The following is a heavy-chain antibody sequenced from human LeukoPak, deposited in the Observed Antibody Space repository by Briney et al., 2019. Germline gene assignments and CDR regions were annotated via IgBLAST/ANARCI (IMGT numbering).Heavy chain of an antibody. CDR2: INPNSGGT. CDR3: ARALSPRIVVVSEYPQASH. Sequence: ASVKVPCKASGYTFTGYYMHWVRQAPGQGLEWMGWINPNSGGTNYAQKFQGRVTMTRDTSISTAYMELSRLRSDDTAVYYCARALSPRIVVVSEYPQASHWGQGTLVTVSS. D-gene: IGHD3-22*01. CDR1: GYTFTGYY. J-gene: IGHJ4*02. V-gene: IGHV1-2*02.